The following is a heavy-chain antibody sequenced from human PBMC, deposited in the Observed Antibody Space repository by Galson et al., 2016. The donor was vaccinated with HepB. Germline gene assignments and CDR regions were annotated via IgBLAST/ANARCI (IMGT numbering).Heavy chain of an antibody. CDR2: IYVRGRT. V-gene: IGHV4-4*07. D-gene: IGHD1-26*01. CDR3: ARDLYGGSYTLDY. J-gene: IGHJ4*02. Sequence: SETLSLTCAVSGDSVSNYYWSWIRQSAGKGLEWIGHIYVRGRTSYSPSLKSRVTMSVDASKNQVSLRLSSVTAADTAVYYCARDLYGGSYTLDYWGQGTLVTVSS. CDR1: GDSVSNYY.